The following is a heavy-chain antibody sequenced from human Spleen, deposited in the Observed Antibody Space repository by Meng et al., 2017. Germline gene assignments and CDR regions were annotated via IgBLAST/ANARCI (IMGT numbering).Heavy chain of an antibody. CDR3: ARVWCSSTSCYYYYYGMDV. D-gene: IGHD2-2*01. V-gene: IGHV1-8*01. CDR2: MNPNRGDT. CDR1: GYTFTDYD. J-gene: IGHJ6*02. Sequence: ASVKVSCKASGYTFTDYDINWVRQATGQGLEWMGWMNPNRGDTSYAQKFQGRVTMTRNTSISTVYMELSSLRSEDTAVYYCARVWCSSTSCYYYYYGMDVWGQGTTVTVSS.